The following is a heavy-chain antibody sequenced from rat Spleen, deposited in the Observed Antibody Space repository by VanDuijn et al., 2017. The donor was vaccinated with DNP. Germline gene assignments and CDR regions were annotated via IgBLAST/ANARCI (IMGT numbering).Heavy chain of an antibody. Sequence: EVQLVESGGGLVQPGRSLKVSCAASGFTFSDYHMAWVRQAPKKGLEWVATISYDGSYTYYRDSVKGRFSISRENAETTLYLQMNSLRSEDTATYYGARAGYYDGSDYFDYWGQGVMVTVSS. CDR2: ISYDGSYT. D-gene: IGHD1-12*03. CDR1: GFTFSDYH. CDR3: ARAGYYDGSDYFDY. J-gene: IGHJ2*01. V-gene: IGHV5-7*01.